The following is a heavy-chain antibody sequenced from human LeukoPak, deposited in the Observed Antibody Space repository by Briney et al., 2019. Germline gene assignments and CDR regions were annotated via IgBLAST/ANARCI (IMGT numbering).Heavy chain of an antibody. CDR3: ATGGVQLWLRTDY. V-gene: IGHV1-69*01. CDR2: IIPIFGTA. CDR1: GGTFSSYA. J-gene: IGHJ4*02. D-gene: IGHD5-18*01. Sequence: GASVKVSCTASGGTFSSYAISWVRQAPGQGLEWMGGIIPIFGTANYAQKFQGRVTITADESTSTAYMELSSLRSEDTAVYYCATGGVQLWLRTDYWGQGTLVTVSS.